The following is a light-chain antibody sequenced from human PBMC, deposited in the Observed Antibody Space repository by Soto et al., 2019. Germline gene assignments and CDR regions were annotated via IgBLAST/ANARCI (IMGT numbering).Light chain of an antibody. Sequence: QSLLTQPAYVSGSPGQSITISCTGTSSDVGGYNYVSWYQQHPGKAPKLMIYDVSNRPSGVSNRFSGSKSGNTASLTISGLQAEDEADYYCSSYTSSSIVVFGGGTKLTVL. V-gene: IGLV2-14*01. CDR3: SSYTSSSIVV. CDR1: SSDVGGYNY. J-gene: IGLJ2*01. CDR2: DVS.